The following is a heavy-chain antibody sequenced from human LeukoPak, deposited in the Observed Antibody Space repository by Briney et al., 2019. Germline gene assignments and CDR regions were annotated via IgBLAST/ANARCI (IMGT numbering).Heavy chain of an antibody. Sequence: PGGSLRLSCTASGFSFSQYWMDWVRQAPGKGLEWVANINQDGSVKYYVDSVKGRFTISRDNTKNSLSLRMDSLRDDDTAVYYCLRSLEYLGRGTLVTVSS. CDR1: GFSFSQYW. V-gene: IGHV3-7*01. CDR3: LRSLEY. CDR2: INQDGSVK. J-gene: IGHJ4*02.